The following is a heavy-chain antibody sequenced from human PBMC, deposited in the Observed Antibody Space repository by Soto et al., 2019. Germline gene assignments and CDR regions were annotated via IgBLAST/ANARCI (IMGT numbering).Heavy chain of an antibody. CDR3: ARGLDFWSGYSFDP. V-gene: IGHV3-53*01. CDR2: IYSGGST. CDR1: GFTVSSNY. D-gene: IGHD3-3*01. Sequence: EVQLVESGGGLIQPGGSLRLSCAASGFTVSSNYMSWVRQAPGKGLEWVSVIYSGGSTYYADSVKGRFTISRDNSKNTLYLQMNSLRAEDTAVYYCARGLDFWSGYSFDPWGQGTLVTVSS. J-gene: IGHJ5*02.